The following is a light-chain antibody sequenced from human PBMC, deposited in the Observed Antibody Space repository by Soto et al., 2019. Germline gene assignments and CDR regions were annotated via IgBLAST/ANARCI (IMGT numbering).Light chain of an antibody. V-gene: IGKV1-39*01. CDR2: AAS. CDR1: QSISSW. CDR3: QQSYSTPT. Sequence: DIQRTQSPSTLSASVGDRVTITCRASQSISSWLAWYQQKPGKAPKLLIYAASSLQSGVPSRFSGSGSGTDFTLTISSLQPEDFATYYCQQSYSTPTFGQGTKVDIK. J-gene: IGKJ1*01.